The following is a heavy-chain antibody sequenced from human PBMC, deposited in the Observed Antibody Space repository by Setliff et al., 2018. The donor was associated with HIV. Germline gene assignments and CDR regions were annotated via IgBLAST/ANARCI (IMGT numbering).Heavy chain of an antibody. CDR1: GYTFTSYG. V-gene: IGHV1-18*01. CDR3: ARWVDDDSEGSYYHYMDV. J-gene: IGHJ6*03. Sequence: ASVKVSCKASGYTFTSYGVSWVRQAPGQGLEWMGLISGYNGWTKYPQKFQGRVTMTTDTSTSTVYMELTSLTSDDTAVYYCARWVDDDSEGSYYHYMDVWGNGASVTVSS. D-gene: IGHD2-15*01. CDR2: ISGYNGWT.